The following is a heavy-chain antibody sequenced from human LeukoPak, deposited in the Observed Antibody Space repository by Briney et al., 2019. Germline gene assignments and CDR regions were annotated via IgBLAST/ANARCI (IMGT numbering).Heavy chain of an antibody. CDR1: GGSISSPIYY. V-gene: IGHV4-39*07. D-gene: IGHD6-19*01. J-gene: IGHJ5*02. CDR3: AGGGSGWLYNWFDP. Sequence: PSETLSLTCTVSGGSISSPIYYWGWIRQPPGKGLEWIRSIYYSGSTNYNPSLKSRVTISLDTSKNQFSLKLSSVTAADTAVYYCAGGGSGWLYNWFDPWGQGTLVTVSS. CDR2: IYYSGST.